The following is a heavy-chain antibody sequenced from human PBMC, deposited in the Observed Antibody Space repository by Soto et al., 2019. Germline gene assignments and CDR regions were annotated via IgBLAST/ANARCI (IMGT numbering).Heavy chain of an antibody. J-gene: IGHJ4*02. D-gene: IGHD2-2*01. Sequence: EVQLLESGGGLVQPGGSLRLSCAASGFTFSNYAMSWVRQAPGKGLEWVSVISGSGGNTQYADSVKGRFTISRDNSKNTLHLQMNSLRVEDTAVYYCAKGLRVVASANSWGQGTLVTVSS. CDR3: AKGLRVVASANS. V-gene: IGHV3-23*01. CDR2: ISGSGGNT. CDR1: GFTFSNYA.